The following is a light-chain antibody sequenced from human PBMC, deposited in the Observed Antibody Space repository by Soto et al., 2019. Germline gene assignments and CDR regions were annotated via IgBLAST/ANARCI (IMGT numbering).Light chain of an antibody. CDR3: QQYGTSPLT. CDR2: GAS. Sequence: EIVLTQSPGTLCLSPGERATLACRASQSVSSNYLAWYQQKPGQAPRLLIYGASSRATGIPDRFSGSGSETDFTLTISRLEPEDFAVYFCQQYGTSPLTFGGGTKVDIK. CDR1: QSVSSNY. V-gene: IGKV3-20*01. J-gene: IGKJ4*01.